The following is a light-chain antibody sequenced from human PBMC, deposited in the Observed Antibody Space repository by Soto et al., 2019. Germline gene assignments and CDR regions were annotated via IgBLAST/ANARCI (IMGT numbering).Light chain of an antibody. CDR3: QHYNSYPLT. V-gene: IGKV1-5*03. CDR2: KAS. J-gene: IGKJ4*01. Sequence: DIQMTQSPSTLSASVGDRVTITCRASQSTSSWLAWYQQKPGKAPKLLIYKASSLESGVPSRFSGSGSGTEFTLTISSLQPDDFATYYCQHYNSYPLTFGGGTKVEIK. CDR1: QSTSSW.